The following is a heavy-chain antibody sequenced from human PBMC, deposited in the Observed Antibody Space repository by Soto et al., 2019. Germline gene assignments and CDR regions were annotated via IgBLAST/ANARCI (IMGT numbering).Heavy chain of an antibody. Sequence: PSETLSLTCTVSGGSISSGGYYWSWIRQHPGKGLEWIGYIYYSGSTYYNPSLKSRVTISVDTSKNQFSLELSSVTAADTAVYYCARVGGINWFDPWGQGTLVTVSS. CDR1: GGSISSGGYY. D-gene: IGHD3-16*01. V-gene: IGHV4-31*03. CDR2: IYYSGST. CDR3: ARVGGINWFDP. J-gene: IGHJ5*02.